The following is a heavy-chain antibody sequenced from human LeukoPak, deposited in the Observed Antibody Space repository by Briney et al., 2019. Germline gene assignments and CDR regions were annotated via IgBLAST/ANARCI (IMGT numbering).Heavy chain of an antibody. Sequence: GGSLRLSCAASGFTFSSYSMNWVRQAPGKGLEWVANIKQDGSEKYYVDSVKGRFTISRDNAKTSLYLQMNSLRAEDTAVYYCARALYYSSGRGPYYYHGMDVWGQGTTVTVSS. CDR1: GFTFSSYS. CDR2: IKQDGSEK. D-gene: IGHD3-10*01. J-gene: IGHJ6*02. CDR3: ARALYYSSGRGPYYYHGMDV. V-gene: IGHV3-7*01.